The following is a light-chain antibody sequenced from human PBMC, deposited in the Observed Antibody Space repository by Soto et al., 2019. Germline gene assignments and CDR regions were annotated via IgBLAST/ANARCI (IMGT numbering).Light chain of an antibody. Sequence: DIQMTQSPSFVSASVGDRVTITCRASQGIGRWLAWYQQRPGKAPELLIYGASSLHSGVPSRFSGSGSGTDFTLTISSLQPEDFATYYCQQANSFHLTFGQGTRLEIK. CDR2: GAS. CDR3: QQANSFHLT. CDR1: QGIGRW. J-gene: IGKJ5*01. V-gene: IGKV1-12*01.